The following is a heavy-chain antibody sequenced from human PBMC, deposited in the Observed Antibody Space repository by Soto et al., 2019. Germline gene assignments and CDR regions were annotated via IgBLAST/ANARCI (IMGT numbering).Heavy chain of an antibody. J-gene: IGHJ5*02. CDR3: AAHPVTLRIYNWFDP. D-gene: IGHD2-15*01. CDR2: IYYSGST. V-gene: IGHV4-30-4*01. Sequence: PSETLSLTCTVSGGSISSGDYYWSWIRQPPGKGLEWIGYIYYSGSTYYNPSLKSRVTISVDTSKNQFSLKLSSVTAADTAVYYCAAHPVTLRIYNWFDPWGQGTLVTV. CDR1: GGSISSGDYY.